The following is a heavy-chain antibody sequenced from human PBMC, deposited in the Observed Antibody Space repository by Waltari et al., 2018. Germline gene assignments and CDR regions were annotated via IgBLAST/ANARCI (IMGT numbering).Heavy chain of an antibody. Sequence: VPLVESGGGLVKPGGSLRLYCAASGLPFSTFIMNWVRQAPGKGLKWVSSISSSSSYIYYADSVKGRFTISRDNAKNSLYLQMNSLRAEDTAVYYCAREQVRGAYWGQGTLVTVSS. CDR3: AREQVRGAY. J-gene: IGHJ4*02. V-gene: IGHV3-21*01. CDR2: ISSSSSYI. CDR1: GLPFSTFI. D-gene: IGHD2-21*01.